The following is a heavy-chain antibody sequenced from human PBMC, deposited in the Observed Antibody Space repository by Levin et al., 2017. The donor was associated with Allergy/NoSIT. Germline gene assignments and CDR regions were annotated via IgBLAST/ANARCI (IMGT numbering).Heavy chain of an antibody. V-gene: IGHV5-51*01. CDR2: IYPGDSDT. Sequence: ASVKVSCKGSGYSFTSYWIGWVRQMPGKGLEWMGIIYPGDSDTRYSPSFQGQVTISADKSISTAYLQWSSLKASDTAMYYCAKTKYSSSWDRNAFDIWGQGTMVTVSS. D-gene: IGHD6-13*01. CDR3: AKTKYSSSWDRNAFDI. J-gene: IGHJ3*02. CDR1: GYSFTSYW.